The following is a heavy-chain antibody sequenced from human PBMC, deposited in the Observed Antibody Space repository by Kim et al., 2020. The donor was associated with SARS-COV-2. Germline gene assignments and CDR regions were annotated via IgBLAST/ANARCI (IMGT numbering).Heavy chain of an antibody. CDR1: GGSISSGGYY. D-gene: IGHD3-10*01. V-gene: IGHV4-31*03. CDR2: IYYSGST. CDR3: ARDYVRHYYGSGRIYGMDV. J-gene: IGHJ6*02. Sequence: SETLSLTCTVSGGSISSGGYYWSWIRQHPGKGLEWIGYIYYSGSTYYNPSLKSRVTISVDTSKNQFSLKLSSVTAADTAVYYCARDYVRHYYGSGRIYGMDVWGQGPTVTVSS.